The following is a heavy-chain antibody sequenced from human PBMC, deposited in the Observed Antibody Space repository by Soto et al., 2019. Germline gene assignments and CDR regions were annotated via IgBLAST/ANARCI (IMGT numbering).Heavy chain of an antibody. CDR3: AKDIGSSSWINWCDP. J-gene: IGHJ5*02. CDR1: GFTFSYYA. Sequence: GGSLRLSCAASGFTFSYYAMSWVRHAPGKGLEWVSSIIDSGGSTFYADSVKGRFTISRDNSKNTLYLQMNSLRAEDTAVYYCAKDIGSSSWINWCDPWGQGTLVTVSS. CDR2: IIDSGGST. V-gene: IGHV3-23*01. D-gene: IGHD6-13*01.